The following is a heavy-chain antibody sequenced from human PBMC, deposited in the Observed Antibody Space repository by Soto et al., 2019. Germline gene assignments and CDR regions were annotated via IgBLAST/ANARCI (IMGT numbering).Heavy chain of an antibody. Sequence: ILSCAASGFTFSSYEMNWVRQAPGKGLEWVSYISSSGSTIYYADSVRGRFTISRDNAKNSLYLQMNSLRAEDTAVYYCARPLHEVWSGYFPPYGMDVWGQGTTVTVSS. D-gene: IGHD3-3*01. CDR2: ISSSGSTI. V-gene: IGHV3-48*03. CDR3: ARPLHEVWSGYFPPYGMDV. J-gene: IGHJ6*02. CDR1: GFTFSSYE.